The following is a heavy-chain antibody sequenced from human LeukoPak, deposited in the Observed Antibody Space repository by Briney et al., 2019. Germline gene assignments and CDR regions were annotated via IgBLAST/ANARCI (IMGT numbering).Heavy chain of an antibody. D-gene: IGHD3-10*01. Sequence: SETLSLTCAVYGGSFSGYYLSWIRQPPGKGLEWIGEINHSGSTNYNPSLKSRVTISVDTSKNQFSLKLSSVTAADTAVYYCARGGTFVTMVRGVTRTFDYWGQGTLVTVSS. CDR3: ARGGTFVTMVRGVTRTFDY. CDR2: INHSGST. J-gene: IGHJ4*02. CDR1: GGSFSGYY. V-gene: IGHV4-34*01.